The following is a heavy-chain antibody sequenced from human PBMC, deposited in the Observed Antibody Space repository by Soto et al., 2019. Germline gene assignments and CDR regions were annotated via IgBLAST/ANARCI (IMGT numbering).Heavy chain of an antibody. V-gene: IGHV1-69*19. CDR2: ISPMFGAA. Sequence: QVQLVQSGAEMKKPGSSVKVSCQSSGGTFNTYAMNWVRQAPGQGPEWMGAISPMFGAANYARKFQGRGTITADESTGTSYMQLSSLTSEDTALYFCAREVQVHTPAFVYWGQGTLVTVSS. D-gene: IGHD3-10*01. J-gene: IGHJ4*02. CDR3: AREVQVHTPAFVY. CDR1: GGTFNTYA.